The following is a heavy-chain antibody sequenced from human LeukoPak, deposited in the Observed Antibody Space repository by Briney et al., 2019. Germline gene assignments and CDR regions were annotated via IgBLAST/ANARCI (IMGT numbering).Heavy chain of an antibody. J-gene: IGHJ6*02. CDR3: ARDSRVLGMDV. CDR1: GFTFSSYA. Sequence: GGSLRLSCAASGFTFSSYAMHWVRQAPGKGLEWVAVISYDGSNKYYADSVKGRFTISRDNSKSTLYLQMNSLRAEDTAVYYCARDSRVLGMDVWGQGTTVTVSS. CDR2: ISYDGSNK. D-gene: IGHD2-8*02. V-gene: IGHV3-30*04.